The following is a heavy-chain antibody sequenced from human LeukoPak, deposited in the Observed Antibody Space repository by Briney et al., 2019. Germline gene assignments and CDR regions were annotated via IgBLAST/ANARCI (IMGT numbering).Heavy chain of an antibody. CDR2: IIPIFGTA. V-gene: IGHV1-69*05. J-gene: IGHJ6*03. D-gene: IGHD1-26*01. CDR1: GGTFSSYA. CDR3: ARGARGYSGSYNYYYMDV. Sequence: GASVKVSCKASGGTFSSYAISWVRQAPGQGLEWMGGIIPIFGTANYAQKFQGRVTITTDESTSTAYMELSSLRSEDTAVYYCARGARGYSGSYNYYYMDVWGKGTTVTVSS.